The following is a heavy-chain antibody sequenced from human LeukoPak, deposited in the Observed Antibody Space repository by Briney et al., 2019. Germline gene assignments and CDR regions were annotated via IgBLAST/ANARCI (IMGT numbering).Heavy chain of an antibody. J-gene: IGHJ4*02. CDR1: GYPFSNYD. CDR3: ARGSSGYYQLYYFDY. V-gene: IGHV1-8*01. D-gene: IGHD3-22*01. CDR2: MNPKSGNT. Sequence: ASVKVSCKASGYPFSNYDINWVRQAPGQGLEWMGWMNPKSGNTGYGQKFQGRVTMTRVTSITTAYMELRSLRSDDTAVYYCARGSSGYYQLYYFDYWGQGTLVTVSS.